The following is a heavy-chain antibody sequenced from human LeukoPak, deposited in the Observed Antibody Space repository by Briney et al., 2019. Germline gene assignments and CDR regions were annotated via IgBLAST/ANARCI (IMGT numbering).Heavy chain of an antibody. Sequence: SETLSLTCAVYGASFNNYYWSWIRQPPGKGLEWIGEINHSGSTNYNPSLKSRVTVSVDTSKNQFSLKLSSVTAADTAVYYCARGPEDYFGSGSYYMLDYWGQGTLVAVSS. V-gene: IGHV4-34*01. CDR1: GASFNNYY. CDR2: INHSGST. J-gene: IGHJ4*02. CDR3: ARGPEDYFGSGSYYMLDY. D-gene: IGHD3-10*01.